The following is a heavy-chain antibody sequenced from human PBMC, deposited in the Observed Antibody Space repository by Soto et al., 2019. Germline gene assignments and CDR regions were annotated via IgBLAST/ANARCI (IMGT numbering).Heavy chain of an antibody. CDR2: INAGNGNT. J-gene: IGHJ5*02. Sequence: QVQLVQSGAEVKKPGASVKVSCKASGYTFTSYAMHWVRQAPRQRLEWMGWINAGNGNTKYSQKFQGRVTITRDTSASTAYMELSSLRSEDTAVYSCARGVAGPLHWFDPWGQGTLVTVSS. D-gene: IGHD6-19*01. CDR3: ARGVAGPLHWFDP. CDR1: GYTFTSYA. V-gene: IGHV1-3*01.